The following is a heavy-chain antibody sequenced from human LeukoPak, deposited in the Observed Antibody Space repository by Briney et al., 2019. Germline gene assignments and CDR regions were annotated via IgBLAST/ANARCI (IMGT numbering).Heavy chain of an antibody. CDR2: IYYSGST. Sequence: SETLSLTCIVSGGSISSSRDYWGWIRQPPGKGLEWIGSIYYSGSTYYNPSLKSRVTISVDTSKNQFSLKLRSVTATDTAVYYCGGYNFYYFDYWGQGTLVTVSS. V-gene: IGHV4-39*01. CDR3: GGYNFYYFDY. D-gene: IGHD5-24*01. J-gene: IGHJ4*02. CDR1: GGSISSSRDY.